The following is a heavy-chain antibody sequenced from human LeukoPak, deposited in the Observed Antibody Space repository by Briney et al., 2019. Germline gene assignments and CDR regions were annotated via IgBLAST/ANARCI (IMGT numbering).Heavy chain of an antibody. Sequence: GGSLRLSRARCEFTFSSYAMSGVRQAPGKGLEWGSAISGSGGSTYYAASVKGRFTISRDNSKNTLFLQMYSLRAEDTAVYYCAKPYSVHTFSYYFDFWGQGALVTVSS. CDR2: ISGSGGST. V-gene: IGHV3-23*01. CDR3: AKPYSVHTFSYYFDF. J-gene: IGHJ4*02. CDR1: EFTFSSYA. D-gene: IGHD5/OR15-5a*01.